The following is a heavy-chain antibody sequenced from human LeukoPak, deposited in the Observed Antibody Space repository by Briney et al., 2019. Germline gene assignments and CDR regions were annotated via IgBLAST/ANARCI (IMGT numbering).Heavy chain of an antibody. CDR3: ARGPERTGVGTRYYYDMDV. J-gene: IGHJ6*02. CDR1: GSTFSSYA. D-gene: IGHD2-8*01. V-gene: IGHV3-30-3*01. CDR2: ISYDGSNK. Sequence: QPGGSLRLSCAASGSTFSSYAMHWVRQAPGKGLEWVAVISYDGSNKYYADSVKGRFTISRDNSKNTLYLQMNSLRAEDTAVYYCARGPERTGVGTRYYYDMDVWGQGTTVTVSS.